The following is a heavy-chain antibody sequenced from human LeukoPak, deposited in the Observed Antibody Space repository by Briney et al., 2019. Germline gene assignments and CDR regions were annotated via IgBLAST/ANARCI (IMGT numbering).Heavy chain of an antibody. CDR2: ISYDGSNK. Sequence: PGRSLRLPCAASGFTFSSYGMHWVRQAPGKGLEWVAVISYDGSNKYYADSVKGRFTISRDNSKNTLYLQMNSLRAEDTAVYYCAKDDVTAGLGRYWGQGTLVTVSS. CDR1: GFTFSSYG. J-gene: IGHJ4*02. D-gene: IGHD5-18*01. CDR3: AKDDVTAGLGRY. V-gene: IGHV3-30*18.